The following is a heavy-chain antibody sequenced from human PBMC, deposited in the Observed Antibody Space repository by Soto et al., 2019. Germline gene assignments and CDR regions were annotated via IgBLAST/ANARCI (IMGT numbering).Heavy chain of an antibody. V-gene: IGHV4-34*01. Sequence: QVQLQQWGAGLLKPSETLSLTCAVYGGSFSGYYWSCIRQPPGKGLEWIGEINHSGSTNYHPSLKSRVTISVDTSKNQFSLRLSSVTAADTAVYYCARDGQLLTMSSHGRERMTDPRRGSIDYWGQGTLVTVSS. J-gene: IGHJ4*02. CDR2: INHSGST. CDR3: ARDGQLLTMSSHGRERMTDPRRGSIDY. D-gene: IGHD3-10*02. CDR1: GGSFSGYY.